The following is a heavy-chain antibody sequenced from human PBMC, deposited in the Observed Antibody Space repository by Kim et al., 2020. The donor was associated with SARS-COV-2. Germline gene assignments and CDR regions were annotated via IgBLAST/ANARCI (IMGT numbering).Heavy chain of an antibody. J-gene: IGHJ4*02. Sequence: GGSLRLSCAASGFTFSNAWMSWVRQAPGKGLEGVGRIKSKTDGGTTDYAAPVKGRFTISRDDSKNTLYLQMNSLKTEDTAVYYCTTGFEVQWLAQGGYWGQGTLVTVSS. CDR3: TTGFEVQWLAQGGY. D-gene: IGHD6-19*01. CDR1: GFTFSNAW. V-gene: IGHV3-15*01. CDR2: IKSKTDGGTT.